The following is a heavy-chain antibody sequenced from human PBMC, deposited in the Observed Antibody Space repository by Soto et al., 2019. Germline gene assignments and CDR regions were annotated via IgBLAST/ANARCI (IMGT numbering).Heavy chain of an antibody. CDR2: ISYDGSNK. D-gene: IGHD3-3*01. Sequence: QVQLVESGGGVVQPGRSLRLSCAASGFTFSSYAMHWVRQAPGKGLEWVAVISYDGSNKYYADSVKGRFTISRDNSKNALYLQMNSLRAEDTAVYYCARDRADFWSGYSYYYYGMDVWGQGTTVTVSS. CDR1: GFTFSSYA. V-gene: IGHV3-30-3*01. CDR3: ARDRADFWSGYSYYYYGMDV. J-gene: IGHJ6*02.